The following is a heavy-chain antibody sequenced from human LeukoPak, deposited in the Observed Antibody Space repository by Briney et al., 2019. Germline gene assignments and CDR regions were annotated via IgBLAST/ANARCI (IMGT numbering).Heavy chain of an antibody. CDR1: GGSFSGYY. CDR3: ARRGSGWSD. V-gene: IGHV4-34*01. CDR2: IDHSGST. D-gene: IGHD6-19*01. Sequence: SETLSLTCAVYGGSFSGYYWSWIRQPPGKGLEWIGEIDHSGSTNYNPSLKSRVTISVDTSNNQFSLKLTSVTAADTAVYYCARRGSGWSDWGRGTLVTVS. J-gene: IGHJ4*02.